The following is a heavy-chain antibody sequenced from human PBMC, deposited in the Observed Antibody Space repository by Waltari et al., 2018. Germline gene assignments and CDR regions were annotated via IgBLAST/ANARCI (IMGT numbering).Heavy chain of an antibody. D-gene: IGHD4-17*01. Sequence: EVQLVESGGGLVQPGGSLRLSCAASGFSLRDYGMNWVRQAPGTGLWLLSFISSSVPKIHYADSVKGRFTVSRDNTKNSLSLQMNSLRAEDTAVYYCARVWGVTTSDFWGQGTLVTVSS. CDR3: ARVWGVTTSDF. J-gene: IGHJ4*02. CDR2: ISSSVPKI. CDR1: GFSLRDYG. V-gene: IGHV3-48*03.